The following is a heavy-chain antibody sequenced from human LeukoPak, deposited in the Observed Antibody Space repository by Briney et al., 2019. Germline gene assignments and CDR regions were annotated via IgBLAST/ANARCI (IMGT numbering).Heavy chain of an antibody. CDR1: GFTFSSYA. V-gene: IGHV3-23*01. J-gene: IGHJ4*02. D-gene: IGHD6-19*01. CDR2: ISGSGGST. Sequence: GGSLRLSCAASGFTFSSYAMSWVRQAPGKGLEWVSAISGSGGSTYYADSVKGRFTISRDNAKNSLYLQMNSLRAEDTAVYYCARDLKAVANIWGQGTLVTVSS. CDR3: ARDLKAVANI.